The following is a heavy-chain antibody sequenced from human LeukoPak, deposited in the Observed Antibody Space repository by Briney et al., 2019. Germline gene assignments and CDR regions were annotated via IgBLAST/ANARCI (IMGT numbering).Heavy chain of an antibody. CDR2: INPSGGST. CDR1: GYTFTSYY. J-gene: IGHJ4*02. V-gene: IGHV1-46*01. CDR3: ARDSDHGYTLFDY. D-gene: IGHD5-24*01. Sequence: ASVKVSCKASGYTFTSYYKHWVRQAPGQGLEWMGIINPSGGSTSYAQKFQGRVTMTRDTSTSTVYMELSSVTAADTAVYYCARDSDHGYTLFDYWGQGTLVTVSS.